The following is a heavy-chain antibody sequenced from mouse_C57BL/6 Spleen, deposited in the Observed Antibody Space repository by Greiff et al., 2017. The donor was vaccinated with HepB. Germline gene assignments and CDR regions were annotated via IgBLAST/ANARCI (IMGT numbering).Heavy chain of an antibody. J-gene: IGHJ2*01. V-gene: IGHV5-6*02. D-gene: IGHD3-2*01. CDR1: GFTFSSYC. CDR3: AGDSAFGY. Sequence: DVMLVESGGDLVKPGGSLKLSCAASGFTFSSYCMSWVRQTPDKRLEWVATISSGGSYTYYPYSVKGRFTISRDNAKNTLYLQMSSLKSEDTAMYYCAGDSAFGYCGQSTTLAGAS. CDR2: ISSGGSYT.